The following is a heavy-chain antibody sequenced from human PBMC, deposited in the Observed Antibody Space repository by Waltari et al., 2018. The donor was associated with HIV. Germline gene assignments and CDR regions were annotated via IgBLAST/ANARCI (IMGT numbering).Heavy chain of an antibody. J-gene: IGHJ4*02. CDR2: IKQDESEK. D-gene: IGHD3-22*01. V-gene: IGHV3-7*01. Sequence: EVQLVESGGGLVQPGGSLRLSCAASGFTFNKYWITWVRQAPGKGLEGVANIKQDESEKYYVDSLKGRFTISRDNAKNSLFLQMNSLRVEDTAVYYCAREALYDSSGYYFDYWGQGTLVTVSS. CDR3: AREALYDSSGYYFDY. CDR1: GFTFNKYW.